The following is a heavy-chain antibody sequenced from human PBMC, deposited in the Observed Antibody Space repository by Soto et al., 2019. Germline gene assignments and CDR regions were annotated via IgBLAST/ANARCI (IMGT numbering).Heavy chain of an antibody. D-gene: IGHD2-15*01. CDR2: INAGNGNT. J-gene: IGHJ3*02. CDR3: AVRPSVVAATNDAFDI. Sequence: ASVKVSCKASGYTFTSYAMHWVRQAPGQRLEWMGWINAGNGNTKYSQKFQGRVTITRDTSASTAYMELSSLRSEDTAVYYCAVRPSVVAATNDAFDIWGQGTMVTVSS. V-gene: IGHV1-3*01. CDR1: GYTFTSYA.